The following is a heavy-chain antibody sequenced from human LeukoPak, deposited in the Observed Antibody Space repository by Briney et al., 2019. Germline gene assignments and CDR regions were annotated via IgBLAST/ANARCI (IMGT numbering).Heavy chain of an antibody. CDR1: GFTFSSYW. D-gene: IGHD1-26*01. CDR2: IKQDGSEK. V-gene: IGHV3-7*01. J-gene: IGHJ4*02. Sequence: GGSLRLSCAASGFTFSSYWMSWVRQAPGKGLEWMANIKQDGSEKYYVDSVKGRFTISRDNAKNSLYLQMNSLRAEDTAVYYCARKARVAGGSYLDYWGQGTLVTVSS. CDR3: ARKARVAGGSYLDY.